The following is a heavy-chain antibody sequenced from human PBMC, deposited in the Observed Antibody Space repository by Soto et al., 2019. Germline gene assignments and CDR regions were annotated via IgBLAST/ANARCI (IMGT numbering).Heavy chain of an antibody. V-gene: IGHV3-23*01. CDR3: AKDAVYNDGLWLMDS. D-gene: IGHD2-21*01. Sequence: GGSLRLSCAASGFTISTFAMTWVRQAPGKGLESVCGMTGSGATIHYADSVRGRFTILKDNSKNVLFLQMDYLRDEDTAIYYCAKDAVYNDGLWLMDSWGQGTLVTVSS. CDR2: MTGSGATI. J-gene: IGHJ4*02. CDR1: GFTISTFA.